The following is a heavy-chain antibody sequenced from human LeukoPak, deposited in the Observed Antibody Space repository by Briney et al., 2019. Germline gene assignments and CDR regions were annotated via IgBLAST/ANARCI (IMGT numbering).Heavy chain of an antibody. CDR1: GFTFRSYA. D-gene: IGHD6-19*01. Sequence: GGSLRLSCAASGFTFRSYAIYWVRQAPGKGLEWVSGISGSGGDTYFADSVKGRFTISRDNSKNTVFLLMDSLRAEDTAVYYCAKTTAGYSSGRYPGWPVDYWGQGTLVAVSS. CDR2: ISGSGGDT. J-gene: IGHJ4*02. V-gene: IGHV3-23*01. CDR3: AKTTAGYSSGRYPGWPVDY.